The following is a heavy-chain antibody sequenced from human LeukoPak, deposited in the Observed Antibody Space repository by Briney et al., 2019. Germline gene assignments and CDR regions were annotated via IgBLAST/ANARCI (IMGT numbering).Heavy chain of an antibody. CDR2: INPDSGVT. J-gene: IGHJ4*02. Sequence: ASVKVSCKASGYTFLNYWIQWVRQAPGQGLEWMGWINPDSGVTDSTENFQGRVTMTSDMSITTVYMELTRLRSDDTAVYYCATGGHLTSNHYYVPPDFWGQGTLVSVSS. CDR1: GYTFLNYW. CDR3: ATGGHLTSNHYYVPPDF. D-gene: IGHD3-22*01. V-gene: IGHV1-2*02.